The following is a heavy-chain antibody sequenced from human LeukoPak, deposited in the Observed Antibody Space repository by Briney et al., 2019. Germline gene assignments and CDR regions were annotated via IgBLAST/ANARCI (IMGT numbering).Heavy chain of an antibody. CDR2: IHQSGGS. D-gene: IGHD4-23*01. J-gene: IGHJ2*01. Sequence: PSETLSLTCGVSGDSISSSPYSWACIRQPPGKGLAWIGTIHQSGGSYYDPSLQSRLSMSVDTSKNQFSLKLTSVTAADTAVYYCARHSWGGNKDFDLWGRGTLVAVSS. CDR1: GDSISSSPYS. CDR3: ARHSWGGNKDFDL. V-gene: IGHV4-39*01.